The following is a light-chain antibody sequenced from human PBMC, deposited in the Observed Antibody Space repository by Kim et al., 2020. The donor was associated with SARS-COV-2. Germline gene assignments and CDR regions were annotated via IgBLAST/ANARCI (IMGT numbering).Light chain of an antibody. CDR2: DVS. CDR3: YSYTTTSAYV. V-gene: IGLV2-14*03. J-gene: IGLJ1*01. Sequence: GQSITIACTGTNSDIGYYNCVSWFQPHPGKAPKLMIYDVSQRPSGVSNRFSGSKSGNTASLTISGLQTEDEADYYCYSYTTTSAYVFGTGTKVTVL. CDR1: NSDIGYYNC.